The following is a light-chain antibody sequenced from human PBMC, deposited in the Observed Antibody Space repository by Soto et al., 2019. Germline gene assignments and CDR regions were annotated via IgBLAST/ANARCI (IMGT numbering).Light chain of an antibody. Sequence: QSVLTQPPSVSAAPGQKVTISCSGSSSNIGNNYVSWYKQLPGTAPKLLIFENNKRPSGIPDRFSGSKSGTSATLGITGLQTGDEADYYCGTWDNSLGAPYVFGTGTKVTVL. CDR1: SSNIGNNY. CDR3: GTWDNSLGAPYV. CDR2: ENN. J-gene: IGLJ1*01. V-gene: IGLV1-51*02.